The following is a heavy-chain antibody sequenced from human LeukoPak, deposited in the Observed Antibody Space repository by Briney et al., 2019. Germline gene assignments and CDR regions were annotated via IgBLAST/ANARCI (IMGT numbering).Heavy chain of an antibody. V-gene: IGHV4-34*01. CDR3: ARDAHYCSSTSCYELAYYMDV. CDR1: GGSFSGYY. D-gene: IGHD2-2*01. J-gene: IGHJ6*03. CDR2: INHSGST. Sequence: PSETLSLTCAVYGGSFSGYYWSWIRQPPGKGLEWIGEINHSGSTNYNPSLKSRVTMSVDTSKNQFSLKLSSVTAADTAVYYCARDAHYCSSTSCYELAYYMDVWGKGTTVTVSS.